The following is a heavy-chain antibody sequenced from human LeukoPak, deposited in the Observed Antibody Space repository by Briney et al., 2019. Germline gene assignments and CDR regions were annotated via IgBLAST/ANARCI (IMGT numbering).Heavy chain of an antibody. CDR2: ISGSGANT. CDR3: AKGGAGYSNPYYFDY. V-gene: IGHV3-23*01. D-gene: IGHD3-9*01. CDR1: GFTFSTYA. Sequence: GGSLRLSCAASGFTFSTYAMSWVRQAPGKGLEWVSTISGSGANTYYADSVRGRFTISRDNPKNTLYLHMNSLRAEDTAVYYCAKGGAGYSNPYYFDYWGQGTLVTVSS. J-gene: IGHJ4*02.